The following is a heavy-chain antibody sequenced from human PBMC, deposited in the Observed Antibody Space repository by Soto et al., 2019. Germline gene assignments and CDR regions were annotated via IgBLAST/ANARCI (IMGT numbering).Heavy chain of an antibody. J-gene: IGHJ6*02. Sequence: PGGSLRLSCAASGFTFSSYDMHWVRQATGKGLEWVSAICTAGDTYYPGSVKGRFTISRENAKNSLYLQMNSLRAGDTAVYYCARERAVAVAGIGGMDVWGQGTTVTVSS. CDR2: ICTAGDT. V-gene: IGHV3-13*01. D-gene: IGHD6-19*01. CDR3: ARERAVAVAGIGGMDV. CDR1: GFTFSSYD.